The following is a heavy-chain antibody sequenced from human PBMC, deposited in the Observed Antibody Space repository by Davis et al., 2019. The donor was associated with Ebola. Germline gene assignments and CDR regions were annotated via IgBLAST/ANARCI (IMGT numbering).Heavy chain of an antibody. J-gene: IGHJ3*01. Sequence: GGSLRLSCAASGFTFSSYAMTWARQAPGKGLEWVSTLCTSADTYYADSVKGRFTISRDNSRNTLYLQMNGLRVEDTAIYYCAKDTSNIWFDVWGQGTMVTVSS. CDR2: LCTSADT. CDR1: GFTFSSYA. CDR3: AKDTSNIWFDV. D-gene: IGHD1-26*01. V-gene: IGHV3-23*01.